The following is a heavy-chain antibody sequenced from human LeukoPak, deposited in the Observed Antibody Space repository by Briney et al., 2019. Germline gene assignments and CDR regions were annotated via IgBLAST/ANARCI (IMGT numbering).Heavy chain of an antibody. CDR1: GGSISSYY. Sequence: SETLSLTRTVSGGSISSYYWSWIRQPPGKGLEWIGYIYYSGSTNYNPSLKSRVTISVDTSKNQFSLKLSSVTAADTAVYYCARVGDGYNVDHWGQGTLATVSS. V-gene: IGHV4-59*01. J-gene: IGHJ4*02. CDR2: IYYSGST. CDR3: ARVGDGYNVDH. D-gene: IGHD5-24*01.